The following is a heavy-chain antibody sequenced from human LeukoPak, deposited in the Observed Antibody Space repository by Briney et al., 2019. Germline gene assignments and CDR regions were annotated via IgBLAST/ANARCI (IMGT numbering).Heavy chain of an antibody. Sequence: GRSLRLSCAASGFTFSSYGMHWVRQAPGKGLEWVAVISYDGSNKYYADSVKGRFTISRDDSKKMLYLQMNSLRVEDTAIYYCAKGKVNHDGAIDIWGQGTTVAVAS. J-gene: IGHJ3*02. V-gene: IGHV3-30*18. CDR3: AKGKVNHDGAIDI. CDR2: ISYDGSNK. D-gene: IGHD1-14*01. CDR1: GFTFSSYG.